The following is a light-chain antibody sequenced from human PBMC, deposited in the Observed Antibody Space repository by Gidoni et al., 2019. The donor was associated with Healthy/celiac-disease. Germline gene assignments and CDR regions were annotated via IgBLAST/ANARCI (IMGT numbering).Light chain of an antibody. CDR2: QDS. V-gene: IGLV3-1*01. J-gene: IGLJ3*02. CDR1: KLGDKY. Sequence: SYELTQPPSVSVSQGQTASITCSGDKLGDKYACWYQQKPAQSPVLVIYQDSKRPSGIHERFSGSNSGNTATLTISGTQAMDEADYYCQAWDSSTAWVFGGGTKLTVL. CDR3: QAWDSSTAWV.